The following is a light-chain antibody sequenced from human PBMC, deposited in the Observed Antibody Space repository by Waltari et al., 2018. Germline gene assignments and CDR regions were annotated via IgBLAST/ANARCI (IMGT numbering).Light chain of an antibody. CDR3: QQYYSIPYT. J-gene: IGKJ2*01. Sequence: DIVMTQSPDSLAVSLGERATINCNSSQSFLYSSNNKNYLAWYQQKPGQPPKLLIYWASTRESGVPDRFSGSGSGTDFTLTISSLQAEDVAVYYCQQYYSIPYTFGQGTKLEIK. V-gene: IGKV4-1*01. CDR1: QSFLYSSNNKNY. CDR2: WAS.